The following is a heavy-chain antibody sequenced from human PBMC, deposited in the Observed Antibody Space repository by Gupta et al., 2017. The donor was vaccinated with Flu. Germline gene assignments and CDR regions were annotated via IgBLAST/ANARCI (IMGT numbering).Heavy chain of an antibody. CDR1: GASISDINFY. D-gene: IGHD3-22*01. CDR2: AYVSGST. CDR3: ARSPVVVRRYWYFDL. V-gene: IGHV4-39*01. J-gene: IGHJ2*01. Sequence: QMQESGPGLVKPSETLSLSCAVSGASISDINFYWGWVRQSPGKGLEWIGNAYVSGSTYYNPSLKGRVAVSVDTSKNEVSLRLTSVTATDSGIYYCARSPVVVRRYWYFDLWGRGALVTVSS.